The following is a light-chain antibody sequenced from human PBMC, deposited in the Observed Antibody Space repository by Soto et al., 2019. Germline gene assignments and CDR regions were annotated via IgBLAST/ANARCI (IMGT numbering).Light chain of an antibody. CDR1: SSNIGAGYD. CDR3: QSYDSSLSVV. V-gene: IGLV1-40*01. CDR2: GNS. J-gene: IGLJ2*01. Sequence: QSVLTQPPSVSGAPGQRVTISCTGSSSNIGAGYDVHWYQQLPGTAPKLLIYGNSNRPSGVPDRFSGSKSGTSASLAITGLQAEYEADYYCQSYDSSLSVVFGGGTKLTLL.